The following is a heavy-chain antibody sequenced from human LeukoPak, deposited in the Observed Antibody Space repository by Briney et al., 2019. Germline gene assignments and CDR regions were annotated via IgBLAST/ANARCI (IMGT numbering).Heavy chain of an antibody. J-gene: IGHJ4*02. CDR2: IWYDGSNK. CDR3: VRDRGALQYFDY. D-gene: IGHD5-24*01. Sequence: PGGSLRLSCAASGFTFRNHGMHWVRQAPGKGLEWVAIIWYDGSNKYCADSVNGRFTISRDNSKNTLYLQMNSLRDDDTAVYYCVRDRGALQYFDYWGQGTLVTVSS. CDR1: GFTFRNHG. V-gene: IGHV3-33*01.